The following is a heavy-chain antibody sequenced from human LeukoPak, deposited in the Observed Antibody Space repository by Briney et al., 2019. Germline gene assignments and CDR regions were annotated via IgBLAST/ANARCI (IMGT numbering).Heavy chain of an antibody. Sequence: GESLRLSCAASGFTFSSYAMHWVRQAPGKGLEWVAVISYDGSNKYYADSVKGRFTISRDNSKSTLYLQMNSLRAEDTAVYYCARETFYDFWSGYYTAYYFDYWGQGTLVTVSS. CDR3: ARETFYDFWSGYYTAYYFDY. D-gene: IGHD3-3*01. J-gene: IGHJ4*02. CDR2: ISYDGSNK. CDR1: GFTFSSYA. V-gene: IGHV3-30*04.